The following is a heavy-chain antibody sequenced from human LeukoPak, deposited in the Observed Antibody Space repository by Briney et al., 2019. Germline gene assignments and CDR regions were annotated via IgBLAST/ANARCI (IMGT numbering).Heavy chain of an antibody. CDR1: GFTFSSYA. CDR2: IPSDGSNK. CDR3: ARAFCSGATCYSMDY. V-gene: IGHV3-30*04. Sequence: GGSLRLSRAASGFTFSSYAMHWVRLSPGKGLEWVAVIPSDGSNKYYADSVKGRFTISRDNAKNTLYLQMNSLRAEDTAVYYCARAFCSGATCYSMDYWGQGTLVTVSS. J-gene: IGHJ4*02. D-gene: IGHD2-15*01.